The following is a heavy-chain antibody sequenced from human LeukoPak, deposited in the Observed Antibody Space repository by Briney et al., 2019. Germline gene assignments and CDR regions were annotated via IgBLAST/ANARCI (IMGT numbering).Heavy chain of an antibody. V-gene: IGHV4-34*01. D-gene: IGHD3-22*01. CDR2: INHSGST. J-gene: IGHJ4*02. CDR1: GGSFRGYY. CDR3: ARGVPYSSGYSYDD. Sequence: SETLSLTCAVYGGSFRGYYWSWIRQPPGKGLEWIGEINHSGSTNYNPSLKSRVTISVDTSKNQFSLKLSPVTAADTAVYYCARGVPYSSGYSYDDWGQGTLVTVSS.